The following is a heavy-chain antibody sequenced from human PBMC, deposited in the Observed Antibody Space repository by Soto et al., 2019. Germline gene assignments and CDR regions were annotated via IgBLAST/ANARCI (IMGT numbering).Heavy chain of an antibody. CDR1: GFTFSSYA. Sequence: GSLRLSCAAPGFTFSSYAMSWVRQAPGKGLEWVSAISGSGGSTYYADSVKGRFTISRDNSKNTLYLQMNSLRAEDTAVYYCAKDLSIRYFDWSTCFDYWGQGALVTVSS. V-gene: IGHV3-23*01. CDR3: AKDLSIRYFDWSTCFDY. D-gene: IGHD3-9*01. CDR2: ISGSGGST. J-gene: IGHJ4*02.